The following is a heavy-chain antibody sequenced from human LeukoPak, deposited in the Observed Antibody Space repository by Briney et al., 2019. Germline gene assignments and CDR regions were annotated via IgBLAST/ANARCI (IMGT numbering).Heavy chain of an antibody. J-gene: IGHJ5*02. V-gene: IGHV3-30*03. CDR2: ISYDGSNK. D-gene: IGHD3/OR15-3a*01. CDR3: ARDRAANQDWVEFDP. Sequence: PGRSLRLSCAASGFTFSSYGMHWVRQAPGKGLEWVAVISYDGSNKYYADSVKGRFTISRDESENTLYLQMNSLRVEDTAVYFCARDRAANQDWVEFDPWGQGTPVIVSS. CDR1: GFTFSSYG.